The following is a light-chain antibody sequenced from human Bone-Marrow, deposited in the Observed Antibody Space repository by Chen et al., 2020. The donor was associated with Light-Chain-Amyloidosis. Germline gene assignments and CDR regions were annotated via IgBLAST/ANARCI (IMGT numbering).Light chain of an antibody. V-gene: IGLV1-40*01. J-gene: IGLJ2*01. CDR1: RSNIGAPYD. Sequence: QSLRTHPPSVSGAPGLRVTNSCTGSRSNIGAPYDVHWYQQLPGTAPKLLIYGNNNRPSGVPDRFSGSKSGSSASLAITGLRADDEADYYCQSYDTRLRGSVFGGGTRLTVL. CDR2: GNN. CDR3: QSYDTRLRGSV.